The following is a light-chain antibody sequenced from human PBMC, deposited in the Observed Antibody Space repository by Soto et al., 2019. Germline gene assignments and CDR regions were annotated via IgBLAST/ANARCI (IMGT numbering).Light chain of an antibody. J-gene: IGLJ2*01. Sequence: QSVLTQPPSVSGAPGQRVTISCTGSSSNIGAGYDVHWYQQHPGTAPKLLIFRNSNRPSGVPDRFSGSKSGTSASLAITGLQAEDEAVYYCQSYDTSLSTVLFGGGTKLTVL. V-gene: IGLV1-40*01. CDR3: QSYDTSLSTVL. CDR2: RNS. CDR1: SSNIGAGYD.